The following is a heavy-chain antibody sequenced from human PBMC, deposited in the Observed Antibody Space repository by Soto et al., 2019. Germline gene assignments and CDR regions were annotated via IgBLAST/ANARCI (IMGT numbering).Heavy chain of an antibody. J-gene: IGHJ4*02. Sequence: QVQLVQPGAEVKKPGASVKFYCKASGYICTNFYIHWMRQAPGQGLEWIGINNPNGGSTNYAQNSQGRVTMTRDTSTSTVYMVLSSLRSEDTAVYYCTRGLASGDYWGQGTLITVSS. CDR3: TRGLASGDY. D-gene: IGHD6-6*01. V-gene: IGHV1-46*03. CDR1: GYICTNFY. CDR2: NNPNGGST.